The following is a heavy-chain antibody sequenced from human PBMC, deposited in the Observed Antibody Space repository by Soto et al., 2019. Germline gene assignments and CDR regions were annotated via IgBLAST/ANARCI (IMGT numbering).Heavy chain of an antibody. CDR1: GCTFHNHW. J-gene: IGHJ4*02. CDR2: ISGLYGKT. Sequence: ASVKVSCKSSGCTFHNHWISWVRRAPGQGLEWLGGISGLYGKTKYAQRLQGRVTMTADTSTSTAYMELRSLRSDDTAVYYCARDFYPLAYYFDYWGQGTLVTVSS. CDR3: ARDFYPLAYYFDY. V-gene: IGHV1-18*04.